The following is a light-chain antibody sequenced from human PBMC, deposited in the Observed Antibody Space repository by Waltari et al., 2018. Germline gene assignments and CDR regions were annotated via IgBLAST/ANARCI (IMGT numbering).Light chain of an antibody. CDR3: VAWDDSLSATV. CDR2: RND. V-gene: IGLV1-47*01. CDR1: SSTIGSNY. J-gene: IGLJ3*02. Sequence: QSVLTQPPSASGTPGQRVTIYCSGSSSTIGSNYVYWYQHLPGTAPKLLIYRNDQLPSGGPDRFSGSKSGTSASLAIRELRSGDEADYYCVAWDDSLSATVFGGGTKLTVL.